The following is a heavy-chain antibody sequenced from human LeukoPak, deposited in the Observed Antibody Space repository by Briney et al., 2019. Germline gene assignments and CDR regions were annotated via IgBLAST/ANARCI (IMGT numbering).Heavy chain of an antibody. CDR1: GFTFSSYW. D-gene: IGHD3-22*01. CDR3: ARDSYYDSSGYYRGNYYYMDV. Sequence: GSLRLSCAASGFTFSSYWMSWVRQAPGKGLEWVANIKQDGSEKYYVDSVKGRFTISRDNAKNSLYLQMNSLRAEDTAVYYCARDSYYDSSGYYRGNYYYMDVWGKGTTVTVSS. V-gene: IGHV3-7*01. J-gene: IGHJ6*03. CDR2: IKQDGSEK.